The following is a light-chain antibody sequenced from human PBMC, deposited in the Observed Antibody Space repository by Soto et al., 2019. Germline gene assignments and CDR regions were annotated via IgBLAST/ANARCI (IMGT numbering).Light chain of an antibody. CDR1: SSNIGAGYP. V-gene: IGLV1-40*01. Sequence: QSVLTQPPSVSGAPGQRVTISCTGSSSNIGAGYPVHWYQQLPGTAPKLLVAGNRPSGVPDRFSVSTSGASASLAITGLQAEDEADYYCQSYDSSLSRRWVFGGGTKVTVL. CDR2: G. CDR3: QSYDSSLSRRWV. J-gene: IGLJ3*02.